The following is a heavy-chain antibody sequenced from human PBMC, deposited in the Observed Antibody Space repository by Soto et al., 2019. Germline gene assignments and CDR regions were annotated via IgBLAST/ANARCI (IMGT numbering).Heavy chain of an antibody. CDR3: ARDLGPIDY. CDR1: GGSISSYY. D-gene: IGHD1-26*01. CDR2: IYYSGST. J-gene: IGHJ4*02. Sequence: NPSETLSLTCTVSGGSISSYYWSWIRQPPGKGLEWIGYIYYSGSTNYNPSLKSRVTISVDTSKNQFSLKLSSVTAADTGVSYCARDLGPIDYWGQGTLVTVSS. V-gene: IGHV4-59*01.